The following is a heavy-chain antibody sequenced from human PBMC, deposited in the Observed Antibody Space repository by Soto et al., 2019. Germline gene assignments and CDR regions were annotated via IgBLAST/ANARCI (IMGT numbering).Heavy chain of an antibody. D-gene: IGHD6-13*01. V-gene: IGHV4-59*01. J-gene: IGHJ6*01. Sequence: PSETLSITCTFSGGSISSYYWSWIRQPPGKGLEWIGCVYYSGGTNYNPSLKSRVTISVDTSKNQFSLKLSSVTAADTAVYYCARDAGGLAAANYYYGMDVWGLGTTVTVSS. CDR1: GGSISSYY. CDR2: VYYSGGT. CDR3: ARDAGGLAAANYYYGMDV.